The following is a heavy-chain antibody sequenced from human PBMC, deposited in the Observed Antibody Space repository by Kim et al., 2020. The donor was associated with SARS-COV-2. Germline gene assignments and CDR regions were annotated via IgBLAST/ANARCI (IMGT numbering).Heavy chain of an antibody. D-gene: IGHD4-4*01. CDR2: ISSRRSLI. CDR3: AGGPRAVTIPGPDY. Sequence: GRGREWISYISSRRSLIHYADYVKGRFINSRDTAKNSLFLQMNSLRAEDMAVYYCAGGPRAVTIPGPDYWGQGILVTVSS. J-gene: IGHJ4*02. V-gene: IGHV3-48*03.